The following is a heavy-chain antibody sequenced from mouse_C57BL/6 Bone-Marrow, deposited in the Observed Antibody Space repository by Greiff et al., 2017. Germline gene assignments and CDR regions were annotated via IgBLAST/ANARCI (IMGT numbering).Heavy chain of an antibody. CDR2: IYPTSGRT. Sequence: QVQLQQPGAELVKPGASVKMSCKASGYTFTSYWITWVKQRPGQGLEWIGDIYPTSGRTNYNEKFKSKAILTVDTSSNTAYMRVSSLTSEYSAVFYFASSGPLGRCVDYWGQGTTLTVSA. D-gene: IGHD4-1*01. V-gene: IGHV1-55*01. J-gene: IGHJ2*01. CDR1: GYTFTSYW. CDR3: ASSGPLGRCVDY.